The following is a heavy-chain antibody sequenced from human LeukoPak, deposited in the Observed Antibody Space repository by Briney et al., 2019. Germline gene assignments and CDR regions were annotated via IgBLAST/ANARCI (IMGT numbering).Heavy chain of an antibody. CDR2: ISGSGSST. Sequence: GGSLSLSCAVSGFTFSSYAMSWVRHPPGGGVEWDSAISGSGSSTYYADRGKGRFTISRDNSKNTLYLQMNSLRAEDTAVYYCAKGYCSGGSCRGYYYGMDVWGQGTTVTVSS. J-gene: IGHJ6*02. D-gene: IGHD2-15*01. V-gene: IGHV3-23*01. CDR3: AKGYCSGGSCRGYYYGMDV. CDR1: GFTFSSYA.